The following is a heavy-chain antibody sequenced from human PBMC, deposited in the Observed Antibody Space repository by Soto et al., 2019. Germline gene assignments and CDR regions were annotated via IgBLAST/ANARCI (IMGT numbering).Heavy chain of an antibody. V-gene: IGHV4-39*01. D-gene: IGHD3-22*01. Sequence: SETLSLTCTVSGGSISSSSYYWGWIRQPPGKGLEWIGSIYYSGSTYYNPSLKSRVTISVDTSKNQFSLKLSSVTAADTAVYYCAIRPYSYYYDSSGYYYGWFDPWGQGTLVTVSS. CDR3: AIRPYSYYYDSSGYYYGWFDP. CDR2: IYYSGST. CDR1: GGSISSSSYY. J-gene: IGHJ5*02.